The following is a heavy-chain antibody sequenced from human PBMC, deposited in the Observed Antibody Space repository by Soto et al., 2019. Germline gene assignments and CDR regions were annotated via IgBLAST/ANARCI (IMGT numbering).Heavy chain of an antibody. J-gene: IGHJ6*02. D-gene: IGHD3-10*01. V-gene: IGHV4-38-2*02. CDR2: VHHSGTT. CDR3: ARPPSPGHYYGLDV. Sequence: SETLSLTCTVSGYSISTAYYWGWIRQSPGKGLEWVGAVHHSGTTYYNPSLKSRVTISMDTTNNQFSLKLSFVTAADTAVYYCARPPSPGHYYGLDVWGQGTTVTVSS. CDR1: GYSISTAYY.